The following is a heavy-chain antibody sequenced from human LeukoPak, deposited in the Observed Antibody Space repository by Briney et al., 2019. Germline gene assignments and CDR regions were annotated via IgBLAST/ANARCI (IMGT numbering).Heavy chain of an antibody. CDR1: GFTFSSYA. J-gene: IGHJ4*02. Sequence: GGSLRLSCAASGFTFSSYAMHWVRQAPGKGLECVAVISYDGSNGHYADSVKGRFTISRDNSKNTLYLQMDSLRVEDTAVYYCARDLSGGGPDYWGQGTLVTVSS. V-gene: IGHV3-30-3*01. CDR3: ARDLSGGGPDY. CDR2: ISYDGSNG. D-gene: IGHD3-10*01.